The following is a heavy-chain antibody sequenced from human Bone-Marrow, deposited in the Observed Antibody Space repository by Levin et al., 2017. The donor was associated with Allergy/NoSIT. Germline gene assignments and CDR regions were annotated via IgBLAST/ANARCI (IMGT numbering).Heavy chain of an antibody. CDR1: GFTFSNYA. CDR2: ITGSGSST. V-gene: IGHV3-23*01. D-gene: IGHD4-11*01. Sequence: GGSLRLSCKASGFTFSNYALNWVRQVPGKGLEWVSGITGSGSSTYYADSVKGRFSISRDNSKSTVYLKINSLRAEDTAVYYCAKEEDLTTATTSLVALDYWGQGTLVTVSS. CDR3: AKEEDLTTATTSLVALDY. J-gene: IGHJ4*02.